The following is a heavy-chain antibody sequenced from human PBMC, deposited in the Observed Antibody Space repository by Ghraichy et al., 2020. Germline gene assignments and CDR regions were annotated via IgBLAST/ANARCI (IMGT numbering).Heavy chain of an antibody. CDR3: ARAPRGGPHAFDI. CDR1: GFTFSSYS. V-gene: IGHV3-21*01. D-gene: IGHD2-15*01. Sequence: GGSLRLSCAASGFTFSSYSMNWVRQAPGKGLEWVSSISSSSSYIYYADSVKGRFTISRDNAKNSLYLQMNSLRAEDTAVYYCARAPRGGPHAFDIWGQGTMVTVSS. J-gene: IGHJ3*02. CDR2: ISSSSSYI.